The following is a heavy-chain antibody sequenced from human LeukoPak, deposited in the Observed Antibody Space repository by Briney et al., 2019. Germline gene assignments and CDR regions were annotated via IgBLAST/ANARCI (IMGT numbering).Heavy chain of an antibody. J-gene: IGHJ4*02. V-gene: IGHV1-46*01. CDR1: GYSFTSYY. CDR3: AMDYYGSGGYSN. Sequence: GASVKVSCKASGYSFTSYYMHWVRHTPRQGLEWMGIINPSGGSTSYAQKFQGRVTMARDTCTSTVYRGLSSLRSEDAAVYYCAMDYYGSGGYSNWGQGTLVTVSS. CDR2: INPSGGST. D-gene: IGHD3-10*01.